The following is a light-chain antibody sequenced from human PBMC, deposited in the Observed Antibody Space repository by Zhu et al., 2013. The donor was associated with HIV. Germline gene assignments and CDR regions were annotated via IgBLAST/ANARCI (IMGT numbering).Light chain of an antibody. V-gene: IGKV3D-20*02. CDR2: GAS. J-gene: IGKJ2*01. CDR1: QSVSSNY. CDR3: QQSYTTPYT. Sequence: EIVMTQSPATLSVSPGERATLSCRASQSVSSNYLAWYQQKPGQAPWLLIYGASSRATGIPDRFSGGGSGTDFTLTISRLEPEDFATYYCQQSYTTPYTFGQGTKLEIK.